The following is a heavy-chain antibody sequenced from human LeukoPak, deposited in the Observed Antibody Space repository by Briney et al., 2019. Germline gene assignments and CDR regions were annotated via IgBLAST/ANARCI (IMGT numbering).Heavy chain of an antibody. V-gene: IGHV4-39*01. D-gene: IGHD3-16*02. Sequence: SQTLSLTCTVSGGSITSSSYYWAWIRQPPGKGLEWIGSIYDSGNTYYNPSLKTRVTISVDTSKNLFSLKLSSVTAADTAVYYCARQYYDYVWGSYRDLYYFDYWGQGTLVTVSS. J-gene: IGHJ4*02. CDR3: ARQYYDYVWGSYRDLYYFDY. CDR2: IYDSGNT. CDR1: GGSITSSSYY.